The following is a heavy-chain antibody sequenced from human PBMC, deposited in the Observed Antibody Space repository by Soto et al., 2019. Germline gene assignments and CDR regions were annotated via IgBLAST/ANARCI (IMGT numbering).Heavy chain of an antibody. V-gene: IGHV1-2*04. CDR3: ARETTPYDFWSGYPIFDI. CDR2: INPNSGGT. J-gene: IGHJ3*02. D-gene: IGHD3-3*01. CDR1: GYTFTGYY. Sequence: ASVKVSCKASGYTFTGYYMHWVRQAPGQGLEWMGWINPNSGGTNYAQKFQGWVTMTRDTSISTAYMELSRLRSDDTAVYYCARETTPYDFWSGYPIFDIWGQGTMVTGSS.